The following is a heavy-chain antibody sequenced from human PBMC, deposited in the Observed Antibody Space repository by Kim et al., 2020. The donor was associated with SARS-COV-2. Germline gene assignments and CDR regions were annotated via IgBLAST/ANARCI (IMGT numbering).Heavy chain of an antibody. CDR2: IGTAGDP. CDR3: ARDSRGSPLPHAFDI. CDR1: GFTFSSYD. V-gene: IGHV3-13*05. Sequence: GGSLRLSCAASGFTFSSYDMHWVRQATGKGLEWVSAIGTAGDPYYPGSVKGRFTISRENAKNSLYLQMNSLRAGDTAVYYCARDSRGSPLPHAFDIWGQGTMVTVSS. J-gene: IGHJ3*02.